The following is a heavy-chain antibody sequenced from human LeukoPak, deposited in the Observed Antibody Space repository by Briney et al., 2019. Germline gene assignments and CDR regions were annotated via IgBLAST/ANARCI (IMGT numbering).Heavy chain of an antibody. CDR2: INHSGST. J-gene: IGHJ5*02. Sequence: SETLSLTCTVSGGSIRSSYYYWGWIRQPPGKGLEWIGEINHSGSTNYNPSLKSRVTISVDTSKNQFSLKLSSVTAADTAVYYCARGRGAYCSSTSCRRWFDPWGQGTLVTVSS. D-gene: IGHD2-2*01. CDR1: GGSIRSSYYY. CDR3: ARGRGAYCSSTSCRRWFDP. V-gene: IGHV4-39*07.